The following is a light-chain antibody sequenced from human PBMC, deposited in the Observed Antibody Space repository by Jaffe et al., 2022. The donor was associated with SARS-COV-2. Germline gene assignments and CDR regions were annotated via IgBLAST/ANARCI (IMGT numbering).Light chain of an antibody. V-gene: IGKV3-11*01. CDR2: DAS. Sequence: EIVLTQSPAILSLSPGDRATVSCRASQYVSSYLAWYQQKPGQAPRLLIYDASHRATGVPARFSGSGSGTDFTLTISGLEPEDFAVYYCQQRTNSYTFGQGTKLEIK. CDR1: QYVSSY. CDR3: QQRTNSYT. J-gene: IGKJ2*01.